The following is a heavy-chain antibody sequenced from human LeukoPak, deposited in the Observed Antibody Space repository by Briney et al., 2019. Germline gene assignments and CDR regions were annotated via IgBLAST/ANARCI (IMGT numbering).Heavy chain of an antibody. CDR1: GGSISSSNW. J-gene: IGHJ5*02. Sequence: PSGTLSLTCAVSGGSISSSNWWSWVRQPPGKGLEWIGEIYHSGGTNYNPSLKSRVTISVDKSKNQSSLKLSSVTAADTAVYYCARQITMVRGVINWFDPWGQGTLVTVSS. CDR3: ARQITMVRGVINWFDP. D-gene: IGHD3-10*01. V-gene: IGHV4-4*02. CDR2: IYHSGGT.